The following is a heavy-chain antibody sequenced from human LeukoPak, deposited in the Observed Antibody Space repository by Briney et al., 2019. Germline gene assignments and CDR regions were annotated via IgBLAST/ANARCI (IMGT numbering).Heavy chain of an antibody. J-gene: IGHJ4*02. CDR1: GFTFSSYW. CDR3: NSGAFY. V-gene: IGHV3-7*01. D-gene: IGHD2-15*01. CDR2: IKQDGSEK. Sequence: GGSLRLSCAASGFTFSSYWMSWVRQAPGKGLEWVANIKQDGSEKYHVDSVKGRFTISRDNARNSLFLQMNSLRADDTAVYYCNSGAFYWGQGTLVTVSS.